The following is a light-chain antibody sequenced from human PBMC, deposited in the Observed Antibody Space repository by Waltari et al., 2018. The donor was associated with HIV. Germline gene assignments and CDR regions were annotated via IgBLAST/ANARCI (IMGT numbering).Light chain of an antibody. CDR2: SDS. V-gene: IGLV1-44*01. CDR1: VSNIGSKT. CDR3: AAWDDSLNGVV. Sequence: QSVLTQPPSASGTPGQRVTISCSGSVSNIGSKTVNWYQHLPGTAPKLVMYSDSLRPSGVPDRISGSKSGTSASLAISGLQSEDEADYYCAAWDDSLNGVVFGGGTKLTVL. J-gene: IGLJ2*01.